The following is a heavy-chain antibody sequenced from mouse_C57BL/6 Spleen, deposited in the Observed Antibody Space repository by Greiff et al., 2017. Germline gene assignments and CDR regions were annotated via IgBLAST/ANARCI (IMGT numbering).Heavy chain of an antibody. J-gene: IGHJ4*01. CDR2: IDPEDGET. Sequence: EVQLQQSGAELVKPGASVKLSCTASGFNIKDYYMPWVKQRTEQGLEWIGRIDPEDGETKYAPKFQGKVTITADTSSNTAYLQLSSLTSEDTAVYYCAKDYYGSSHHAMDYWGQGTSVTVSS. CDR3: AKDYYGSSHHAMDY. D-gene: IGHD1-1*01. V-gene: IGHV14-2*01. CDR1: GFNIKDYY.